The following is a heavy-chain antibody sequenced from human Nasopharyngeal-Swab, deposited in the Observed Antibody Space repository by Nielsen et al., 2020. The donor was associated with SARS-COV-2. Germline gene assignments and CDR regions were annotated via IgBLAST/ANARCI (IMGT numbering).Heavy chain of an antibody. V-gene: IGHV3-30*18. CDR2: ISYDGSNK. J-gene: IGHJ4*02. Sequence: GGSLRLSCAASGFTFSSYGMHWVRQAPGKGLEWVAVISYDGSNKYYADSVKGRFTISRDNSKNTLYLQTNSLRAEDTAVYYCAKGEYCSSTSCYPVSYFDYWGQGTLVTVSS. CDR3: AKGEYCSSTSCYPVSYFDY. D-gene: IGHD2-2*01. CDR1: GFTFSSYG.